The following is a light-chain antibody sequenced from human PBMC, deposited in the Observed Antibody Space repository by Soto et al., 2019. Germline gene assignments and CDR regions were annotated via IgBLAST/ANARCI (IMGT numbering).Light chain of an antibody. V-gene: IGLV2-23*02. CDR3: CSYVGSSTYV. J-gene: IGLJ1*01. Sequence: QSVLTQPASVSGSLGQSITISCTGTSNDVGNYNLVSWYQQHPGKAPKLMIYEVSKRPSGVSNRFSGSKSGNTASLTISGLQAEDEADYYCCSYVGSSTYVFATGTKVTVL. CDR1: SNDVGNYNL. CDR2: EVS.